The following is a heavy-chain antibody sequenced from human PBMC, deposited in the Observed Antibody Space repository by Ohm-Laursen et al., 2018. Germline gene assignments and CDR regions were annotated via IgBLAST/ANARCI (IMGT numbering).Heavy chain of an antibody. V-gene: IGHV3-15*01. J-gene: IGHJ6*02. CDR2: IKSKTDGGTT. D-gene: IGHD3-10*01. CDR3: TATMVRGVIPDYYYYGMDV. Sequence: LRLSCAASGFTFSNAWMSWVRQAPGKGLEWVGRIKSKTDGGTTDYAAPVKGRFTISRDDSKNTLYLQMNSLKTEDTAVYYCTATMVRGVIPDYYYYGMDVWGQGTTVTVSS. CDR1: GFTFSNAW.